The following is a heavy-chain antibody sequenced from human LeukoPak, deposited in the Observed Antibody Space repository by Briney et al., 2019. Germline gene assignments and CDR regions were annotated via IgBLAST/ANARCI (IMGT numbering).Heavy chain of an antibody. J-gene: IGHJ3*02. D-gene: IGHD2-2*01. CDR1: GFTFSSYA. Sequence: PGRSLRLSCAASGFTFSSYAMHWVRQAPGKGLEWVAVISYDGSNKYYADSVKGRFTISRDNSKNTLYLQMNSLRAEDTAVYYCARDPVQTIPAAIGGAFDIWGQGTMVTVSS. CDR2: ISYDGSNK. V-gene: IGHV3-30-3*01. CDR3: ARDPVQTIPAAIGGAFDI.